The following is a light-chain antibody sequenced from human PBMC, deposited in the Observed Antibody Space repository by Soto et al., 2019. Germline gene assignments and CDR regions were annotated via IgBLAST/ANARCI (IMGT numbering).Light chain of an antibody. J-gene: IGKJ4*01. CDR3: QQYENRPVT. Sequence: DIQMTQSPSSLSAAVGDRITITCQSSQDIKQYVNWYQQKPGKAPVLLIFDVSRLEAGAPSRFSGSGLGTEFSFTISSLQPEDFATYYCQQYENRPVTFGGGTKGEIK. CDR2: DVS. CDR1: QDIKQY. V-gene: IGKV1-33*01.